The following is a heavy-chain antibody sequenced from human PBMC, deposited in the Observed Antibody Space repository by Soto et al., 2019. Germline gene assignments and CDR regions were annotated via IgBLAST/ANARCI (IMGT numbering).Heavy chain of an antibody. V-gene: IGHV4-61*08. J-gene: IGHJ4*02. D-gene: IGHD3-22*01. CDR1: GGSISSGGYS. CDR2: IYYSGST. CDR3: ARDSYYYNSSGYYPYFDY. Sequence: SETLSLTCAVSGGSISSGGYSWSWIRQPPGKGLEWIGYIYYSGSTNYNPSLKSRVTISVDTSKNQFSLKLSSVTAADTAVYYCARDSYYYNSSGYYPYFDYWGQGTLVTVSS.